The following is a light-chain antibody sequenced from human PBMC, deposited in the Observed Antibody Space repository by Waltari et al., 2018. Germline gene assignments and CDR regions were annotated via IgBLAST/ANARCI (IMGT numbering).Light chain of an antibody. Sequence: QSALTQPPSASGSPGQSVTISCTGTSSDVGAYNYVSWYQQHPGKAPKHMIYEVNKRPSGVPDRFSGSKSGNTASLTVSGLQAEDEADYYCSSYGGSSIFHVVFGGGTKLTVL. CDR2: EVN. CDR3: SSYGGSSIFHVV. J-gene: IGLJ2*01. V-gene: IGLV2-8*01. CDR1: SSDVGAYNY.